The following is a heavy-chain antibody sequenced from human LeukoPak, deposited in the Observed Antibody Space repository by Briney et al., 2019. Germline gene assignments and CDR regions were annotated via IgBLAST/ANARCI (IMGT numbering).Heavy chain of an antibody. D-gene: IGHD2-2*01. V-gene: IGHV1-69*04. J-gene: IGHJ6*02. CDR1: GGTFSSYA. Sequence: SVKVSCKASGGTFSSYAISWVRQAPGQGLEWMGRIILIFGIANYAQKFQGRVTITADKSTSTAYMELSSLRSEDTAVYYCATLPLGHGRQLRHYHYYGMDVWGQGTTVTVSS. CDR2: IILIFGIA. CDR3: ATLPLGHGRQLRHYHYYGMDV.